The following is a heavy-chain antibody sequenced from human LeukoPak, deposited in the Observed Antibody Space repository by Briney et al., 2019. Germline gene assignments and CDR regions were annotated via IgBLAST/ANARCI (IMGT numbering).Heavy chain of an antibody. CDR2: IYYSGST. CDR1: GGSISSSSYY. J-gene: IGHJ4*02. CDR3: ARQGGSYRFDY. D-gene: IGHD1-26*01. Sequence: SETLSLTCTVSGGSISSSSYYWGWIRQPPGKGLEWIGSIYYSGSTYYNPSLKSRVTISVDTSKNQFSLKLSSVTAADTAVYYCARQGGSYRFDYWGQGTLVTVSS. V-gene: IGHV4-39*01.